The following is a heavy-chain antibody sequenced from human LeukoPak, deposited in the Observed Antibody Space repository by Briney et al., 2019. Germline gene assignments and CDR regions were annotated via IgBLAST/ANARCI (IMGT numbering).Heavy chain of an antibody. D-gene: IGHD5-12*01. J-gene: IGHJ4*02. CDR3: ARHVPRGRSDFDC. CDR1: GFTFDNHW. Sequence: PGGSLRLSCAASGFTFDNHWMAWVRQTPGRGPEWVANIDGDGDEKSYAESVKGRFSVSRDNGRTSLYLQMNSLRAEDTAIYYCARHVPRGRSDFDCWGQGVLVTVS. V-gene: IGHV3-7*01. CDR2: IDGDGDEK.